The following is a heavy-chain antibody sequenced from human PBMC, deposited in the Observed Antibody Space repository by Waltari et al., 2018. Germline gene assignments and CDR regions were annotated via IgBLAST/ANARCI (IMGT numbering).Heavy chain of an antibody. Sequence: EVQMVESGGGLVTPGGSLRLSCAVSGFPFSRYSMDWVRQAPGKWLAWISSISSGSYTSYSDSGKGRFTISRDNAKNSLYLHMNSLRAEDTAVYYCARDEVQVGPTEVGVSFGHWGQGTLVTVSS. J-gene: IGHJ4*02. CDR3: ARDEVQVGPTEVGVSFGH. V-gene: IGHV3-21*01. CDR2: ISSGSYT. CDR1: GFPFSRYS. D-gene: IGHD1-26*01.